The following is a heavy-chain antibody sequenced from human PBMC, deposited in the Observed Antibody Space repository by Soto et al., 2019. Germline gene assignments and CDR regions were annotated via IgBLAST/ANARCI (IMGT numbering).Heavy chain of an antibody. V-gene: IGHV3-23*01. D-gene: IGHD3-10*01. J-gene: IGHJ4*02. CDR1: GFTFSSYA. Sequence: EVQLLESGGGLVQPWVSLRLSCAASGFTFSSYAMSWVRQAPGKGLEWVSAISGSGGSTYYADSVKGRFTISRDNSKNTRYLQMNSLTAEDTAVYYCAKDRCLYYARNPQVLWGEGTMVTVST. CDR2: ISGSGGST. CDR3: AKDRCLYYARNPQVL.